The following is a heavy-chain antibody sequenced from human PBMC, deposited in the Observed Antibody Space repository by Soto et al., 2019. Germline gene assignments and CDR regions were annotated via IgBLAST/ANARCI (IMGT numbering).Heavy chain of an antibody. CDR3: ARAAVAGTDAFDI. Sequence: PGGSLRLSCAASGFTFSSYWMSWVRQAPGKGLEWVANIKQDGSEKHYVDSVKGRFTISRDNAKNSLYLEMNSPRAEDTAVYYWARAAVAGTDAFDIWGQGTMVTVSS. V-gene: IGHV3-7*01. CDR1: GFTFSSYW. D-gene: IGHD6-19*01. CDR2: IKQDGSEK. J-gene: IGHJ3*02.